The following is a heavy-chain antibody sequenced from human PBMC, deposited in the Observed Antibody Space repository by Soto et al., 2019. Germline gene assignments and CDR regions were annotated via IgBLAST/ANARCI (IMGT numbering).Heavy chain of an antibody. CDR2: INHSGST. V-gene: IGHV4-34*01. Sequence: SETLSLTCAVYGGSFSGYYWSWIRQPPGKGLEWIGEINHSGSTNYNPSLKSRVTISVDTSKNQFSLKLSSVTAADTAVYYCARGAIAAAAPVDYWGQGTLVTVSS. CDR3: ARGAIAAAAPVDY. CDR1: GGSFSGYY. J-gene: IGHJ4*02. D-gene: IGHD6-13*01.